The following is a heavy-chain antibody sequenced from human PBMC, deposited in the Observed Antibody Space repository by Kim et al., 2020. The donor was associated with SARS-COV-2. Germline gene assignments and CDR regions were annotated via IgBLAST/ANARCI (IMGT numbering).Heavy chain of an antibody. CDR3: AAGVVGSSGPPVPTDY. D-gene: IGHD2-15*01. V-gene: IGHV1-58*02. J-gene: IGHJ4*02. CDR2: IVVGSGNT. Sequence: SVKVSCKASGFTFTSSAMQWVRQARGQRLEWIGWIVVGSGNTNYAQKFQERVTITRDMSTSTAYMELSSLRSEDTAVYYCAAGVVGSSGPPVPTDYWGQGTLVTVSS. CDR1: GFTFTSSA.